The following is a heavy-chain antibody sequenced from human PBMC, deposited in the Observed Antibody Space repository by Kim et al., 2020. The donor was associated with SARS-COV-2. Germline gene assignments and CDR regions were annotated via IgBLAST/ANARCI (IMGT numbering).Heavy chain of an antibody. CDR3: AKDRVHGSGSYYYYYGMDV. D-gene: IGHD3-10*01. V-gene: IGHV3-23*01. J-gene: IGHJ6*02. Sequence: RFTISRDNSKNTLYLQMNSLRAEDTAVDYCAKDRVHGSGSYYYYYGMDVWGQGTTVTVSS.